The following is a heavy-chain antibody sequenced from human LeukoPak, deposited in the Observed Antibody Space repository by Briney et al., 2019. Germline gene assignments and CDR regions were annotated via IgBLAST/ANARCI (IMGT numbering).Heavy chain of an antibody. V-gene: IGHV1-69*17. CDR1: GGTFSSYT. CDR2: IIPIFGIA. J-gene: IGHJ5*02. Sequence: SVKVSCKASGGTFSSYTISWVRQAPGRGLEWMGGIIPIFGIANYAQKFQGRVTITADKSMSTAYMELRSLRSEDTAVHYCARDPPRIVGTTIADPWGQGTLVTVSS. CDR3: ARDPPRIVGTTIADP. D-gene: IGHD2-21*01.